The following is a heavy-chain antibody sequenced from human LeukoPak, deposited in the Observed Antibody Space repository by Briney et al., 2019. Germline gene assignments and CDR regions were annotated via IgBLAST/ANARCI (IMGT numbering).Heavy chain of an antibody. V-gene: IGHV4-59*08. CDR3: ARHPHTYYDILTGYHPYYFDY. Sequence: PSETLSLTCTVSGGSISSYYWSWIRQPPGKGLEWIGYIYYSGSTNYNPSLNSRVTISVDTSKNQFSLKLSSVPAADTAVYYCARHPHTYYDILTGYHPYYFDYWGQGTLVTVSS. D-gene: IGHD3-9*01. J-gene: IGHJ4*02. CDR1: GGSISSYY. CDR2: IYYSGST.